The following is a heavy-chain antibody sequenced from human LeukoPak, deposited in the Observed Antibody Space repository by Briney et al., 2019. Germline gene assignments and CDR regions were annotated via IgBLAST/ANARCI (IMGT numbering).Heavy chain of an antibody. D-gene: IGHD3-3*01. CDR3: ARVGFYGRAFDI. CDR1: GGSISSYY. CDR2: IYTSGST. V-gene: IGHV4-4*07. Sequence: SETLSLTYTVAGGSISSYYWSWIRQPAGEGLEWLGRIYTSGSTNYNPSLKSRVTMSVDTSKNQFSLKLSSVTAADTAVYYCARVGFYGRAFDIWGQGTMVTVSS. J-gene: IGHJ3*02.